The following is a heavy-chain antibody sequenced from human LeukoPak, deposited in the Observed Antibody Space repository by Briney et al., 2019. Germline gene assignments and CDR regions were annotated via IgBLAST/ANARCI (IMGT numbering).Heavy chain of an antibody. V-gene: IGHV3-23*01. CDR3: AKDGGLWVSAHWGDS. Sequence: GGSLRLSCAASGFTFSSYTMSWVRQAPGKGLEWVSTITTSDGNTYYADSVKGRFTVARDNSNNTLYLQMNSLRAEDTDVYYCAKDGGLWVSAHWGDSWGRGTLVTVSS. CDR2: ITTSDGNT. CDR1: GFTFSSYT. D-gene: IGHD7-27*01. J-gene: IGHJ4*02.